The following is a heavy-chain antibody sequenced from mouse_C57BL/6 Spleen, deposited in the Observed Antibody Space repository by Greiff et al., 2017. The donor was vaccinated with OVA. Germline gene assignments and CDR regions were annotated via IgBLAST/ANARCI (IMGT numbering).Heavy chain of an antibody. Sequence: VQLQQSGPELVKPGASVKISCKASGYSFTDYNMNWVKQSNGKSLEWIGVINPNYGTTSYNQKFKGKATLTVDQSSSTVNMQLNSLTSEDSAEYYCARSGGTAQAAVDYSGQGATLPVSS. D-gene: IGHD3-2*02. J-gene: IGHJ2*01. CDR3: ARSGGTAQAAVDY. V-gene: IGHV1-39*01. CDR2: INPNYGTT. CDR1: GYSFTDYN.